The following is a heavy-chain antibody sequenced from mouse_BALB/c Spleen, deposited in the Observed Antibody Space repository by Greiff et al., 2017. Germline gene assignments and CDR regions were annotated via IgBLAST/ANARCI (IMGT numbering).Heavy chain of an antibody. V-gene: IGHV2-2*02. J-gene: IGHJ1*01. CDR1: GFSLTSYG. CDR3: ARNGRLRWYFDV. CDR2: IWSGGST. Sequence: QVQLKESGPGLVQPSQSLSITCTVSGFSLTSYGVHWVRQSPGKGLEWLGVIWSGGSTDYNAAFISRLSISKDNSKSQVFFKMNSLQANDTAIYYCARNGRLRWYFDVWGAGTTVTVSS. D-gene: IGHD2-4*01.